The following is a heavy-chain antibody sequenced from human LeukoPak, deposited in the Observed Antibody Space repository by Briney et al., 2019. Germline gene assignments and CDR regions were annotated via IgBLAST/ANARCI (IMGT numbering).Heavy chain of an antibody. CDR3: ARAPGDYGMDV. CDR1: GFTFDDYA. J-gene: IGHJ6*02. D-gene: IGHD3-10*01. CDR2: ISWNSGSI. Sequence: PGGSLRLSCAASGFTFDDYAMHWVRQAPGKGLEWVSGISWNSGSIGYADSVKGRFTISRDNAKNSLYLQMNSLRAEDTALYYCARAPGDYGMDVWGQGTTVTVSS. V-gene: IGHV3-9*01.